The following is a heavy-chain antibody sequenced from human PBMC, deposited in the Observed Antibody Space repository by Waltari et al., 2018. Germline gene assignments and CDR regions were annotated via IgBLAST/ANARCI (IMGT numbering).Heavy chain of an antibody. Sequence: QLQLQESGPGLVKPSETLSLTCTVSGGSISSGYYYWGWIRQPPGKGLEWIGSVYYSGSTYYNPSLKSRVTISVDTSKNQFSLKLSSVTAADTAVYFCARCSGTYYSDFDYWGQGTLVIVSS. J-gene: IGHJ4*02. CDR1: GGSISSGYYY. D-gene: IGHD3-10*02. CDR3: ARCSGTYYSDFDY. V-gene: IGHV4-39*01. CDR2: VYYSGST.